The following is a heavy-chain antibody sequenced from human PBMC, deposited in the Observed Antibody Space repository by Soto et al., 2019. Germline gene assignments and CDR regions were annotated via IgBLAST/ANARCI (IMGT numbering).Heavy chain of an antibody. J-gene: IGHJ5*02. Sequence: SETLSPTCGFSCGTIRSPDWWTWVRQPPGKGLEWIGEIFQSGSTNYTPSLESRVTISVDKSKNQFSLTLTSVTAADTAVYFCARGRGRYSSGWSWFDPWGQGILVTVSS. D-gene: IGHD6-19*01. CDR3: ARGRGRYSSGWSWFDP. CDR2: IFQSGST. V-gene: IGHV4-4*02. CDR1: CGTIRSPDW.